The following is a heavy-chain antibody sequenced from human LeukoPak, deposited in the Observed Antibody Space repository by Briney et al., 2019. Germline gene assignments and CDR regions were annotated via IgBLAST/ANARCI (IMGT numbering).Heavy chain of an antibody. D-gene: IGHD1-26*01. CDR3: ARGRGGSSDWYFDL. CDR2: IGTAGDK. V-gene: IGHV3-13*01. Sequence: PGGSLRLSCAASGFTFSSYDMHWVRQATGKGLEWASAIGTAGDKYYPGSVKGRFTISRENAKNSLYLQMNSLRAGDTYVYYCARGRGGSSDWYFDLWGRGTLVTVSS. J-gene: IGHJ2*01. CDR1: GFTFSSYD.